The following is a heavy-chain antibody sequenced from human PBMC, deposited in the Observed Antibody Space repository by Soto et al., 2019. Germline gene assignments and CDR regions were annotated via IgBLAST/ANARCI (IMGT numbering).Heavy chain of an antibody. D-gene: IGHD3-22*01. Sequence: PSETLSLTCAVSGGSISSGGYSWNWIRQAPGKGLEWIGYLYHSGSAYYNPSLKSRVTISVDSPKNQFSLKLSSVTAADTALYHCATATQYFFDNSGYPTGPHFAFDIWGQGTKVT. CDR3: ATATQYFFDNSGYPTGPHFAFDI. J-gene: IGHJ3*02. CDR1: GGSISSGGYS. CDR2: LYHSGSA. V-gene: IGHV4-30-2*01.